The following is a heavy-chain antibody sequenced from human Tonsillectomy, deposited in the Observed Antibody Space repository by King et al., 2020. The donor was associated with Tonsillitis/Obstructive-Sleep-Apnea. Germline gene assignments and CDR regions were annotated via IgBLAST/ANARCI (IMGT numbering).Heavy chain of an antibody. V-gene: IGHV3-23*04. CDR1: GFTFRNYA. CDR2: IGGAGRDI. J-gene: IGHJ4*02. D-gene: IGHD1-14*01. Sequence: VQLVESGGRLVPPGGSLRLSCAASGFTFRNYAMNWVRQAPGKGLEWISTIGGAGRDIFYADSVKGRFTISRDNSKNTLYLQMNSLRAEDAAVYFGAKDATYEPEFAVGGQGTLAPVSA. CDR3: AKDATYEPEFAV.